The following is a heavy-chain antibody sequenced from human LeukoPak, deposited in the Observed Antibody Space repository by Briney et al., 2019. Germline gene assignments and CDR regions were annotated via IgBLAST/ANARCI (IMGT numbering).Heavy chain of an antibody. J-gene: IGHJ4*02. Sequence: GGSLRLSCAASGFTFSSYGMHWVRQAPGKGLEWVAVISYDGSNKYYADSVKGRFTISRDNSKNTLYLQMNSLRAEDTAVYYCAKDSGGGVSVWFLSGFFDYWGQGTLVTVSS. CDR3: AKDSGGGVSVWFLSGFFDY. CDR1: GFTFSSYG. V-gene: IGHV3-30*18. CDR2: ISYDGSNK. D-gene: IGHD3-9*01.